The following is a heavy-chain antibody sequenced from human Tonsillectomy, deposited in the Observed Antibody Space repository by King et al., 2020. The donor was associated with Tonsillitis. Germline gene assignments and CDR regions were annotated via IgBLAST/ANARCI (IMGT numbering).Heavy chain of an antibody. CDR3: AKDSSSTSWYEWFDP. D-gene: IGHD2-2*01. Sequence: VQLVESGGGVVQPGRSLRLTCAASGFTFSSYAMHWVRQAPGKGLEWVAVISYDGSNKYYADSVKGRFSISRDNSKNTLYLQMNSLREEDTAVYYCAKDSSSTSWYEWFDPWGQGTLVTVSS. CDR1: GFTFSSYA. J-gene: IGHJ5*02. V-gene: IGHV3-30-3*01. CDR2: ISYDGSNK.